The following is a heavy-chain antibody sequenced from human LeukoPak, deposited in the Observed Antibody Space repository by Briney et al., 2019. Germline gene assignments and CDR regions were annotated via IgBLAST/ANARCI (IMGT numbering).Heavy chain of an antibody. CDR1: GYTFTSYG. V-gene: IGHV1-18*01. CDR2: ISAYNSNT. J-gene: IGHJ6*03. CDR3: ARAVVVAHYYYYMDV. Sequence: ASVKVSCKASGYTFTSYGINWVRQAPGQGLEWMGWISAYNSNTHYAQKLQGRVTMTTDTSTSTAYMEVRSLRSDDTAVYYCARAVVVAHYYYYMDVWGKGTTVTVSS. D-gene: IGHD3-22*01.